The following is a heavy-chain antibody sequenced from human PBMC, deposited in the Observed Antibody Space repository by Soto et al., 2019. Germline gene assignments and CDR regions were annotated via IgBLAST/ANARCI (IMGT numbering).Heavy chain of an antibody. CDR1: GGTFSSYA. V-gene: IGHV1-69*01. CDR2: IIPIFGTA. D-gene: IGHD4-17*01. Sequence: QVQLVQSGAEVKKPGSSVKVSCKASGGTFSSYAISWVRQAPGQGLEWMGGIIPIFGTANYAQKFQGRVTITADESTSTAYMELSSLRSEDTAVYYCARVLTVTTFPYPIYYYGMDVWGQGTTVTVSS. J-gene: IGHJ6*02. CDR3: ARVLTVTTFPYPIYYYGMDV.